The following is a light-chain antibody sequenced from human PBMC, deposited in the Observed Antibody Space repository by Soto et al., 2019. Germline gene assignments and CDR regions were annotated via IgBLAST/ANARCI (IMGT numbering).Light chain of an antibody. CDR1: QSISDW. V-gene: IGKV1-5*03. CDR2: KAS. Sequence: DIQMTQSPSTLSASVGDRVTIPCRASQSISDWLAWYQQKPGKAPKLLIYKASILESGVPSRFSGSGSGTEFTLTISSLQPDDFATYYCQQYDTYPLTFGGGTKVEIK. J-gene: IGKJ4*01. CDR3: QQYDTYPLT.